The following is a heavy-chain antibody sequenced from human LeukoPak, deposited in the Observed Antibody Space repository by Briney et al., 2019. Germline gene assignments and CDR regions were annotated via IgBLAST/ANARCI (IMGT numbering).Heavy chain of an antibody. CDR2: INSDGSST. CDR3: ESSYLTGYYFRDY. CDR1: GFTFSSYW. V-gene: IGHV3-74*01. D-gene: IGHD3-9*01. Sequence: GGSLRLSCAASGFTFSSYWMHWVRQAPGKGLVWVSGINSDGSSTSYADSVKGRFTISRDNAKNTLYLQMNSLRAEDTAVYYCESSYLTGYYFRDYWGQGTLVTVSS. J-gene: IGHJ4*02.